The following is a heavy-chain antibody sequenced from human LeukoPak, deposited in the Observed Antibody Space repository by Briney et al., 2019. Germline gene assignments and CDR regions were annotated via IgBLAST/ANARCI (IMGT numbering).Heavy chain of an antibody. D-gene: IGHD3-10*01. CDR2: IKQDGTEK. J-gene: IGHJ4*02. CDR3: ARSLWFGDSNLDY. V-gene: IGHV3-7*01. Sequence: GESLRLSCAASGFTFTTYWMSWVRQPPGKGLEWVANIKQDGTEKYYVDSVKGRFTISRDNAKNSLYLQMSSLRAEDTAMYYCARSLWFGDSNLDYWGQGTLVTVSS. CDR1: GFTFTTYW.